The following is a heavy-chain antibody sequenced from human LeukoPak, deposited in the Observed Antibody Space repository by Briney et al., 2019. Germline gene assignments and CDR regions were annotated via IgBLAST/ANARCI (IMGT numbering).Heavy chain of an antibody. D-gene: IGHD2-2*02. V-gene: IGHV3-30-3*01. J-gene: IGHJ1*01. Sequence: PGGSLRLSCAASGFTFSSYAMHWVRQAPGKGLEWVAVISYDGSNKYYADSVKGRFTISRDNSKNTLYLQMNSLRAEDTAVYYCAKDGEDIVVVPAAIQGYFQHWGQGTLVTVSS. CDR3: AKDGEDIVVVPAAIQGYFQH. CDR2: ISYDGSNK. CDR1: GFTFSSYA.